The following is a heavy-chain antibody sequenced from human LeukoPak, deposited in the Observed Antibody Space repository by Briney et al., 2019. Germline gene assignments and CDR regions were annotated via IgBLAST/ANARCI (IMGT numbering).Heavy chain of an antibody. J-gene: IGHJ4*02. CDR2: IYYSSNT. D-gene: IGHD3-22*01. CDR1: GYSISIGYY. Sequence: SETLSLTCAVSGYSISIGYYWCWLRQPPGRGVWWIGRIYYSSNTYYNQSLKSRLAISLDTSKNQFSLKLSSVSDSDTAVYYCARHRLYGTTGYYYDFDYWGQGTLVTVSS. CDR3: ARHRLYGTTGYYYDFDY. V-gene: IGHV4-38-2*01.